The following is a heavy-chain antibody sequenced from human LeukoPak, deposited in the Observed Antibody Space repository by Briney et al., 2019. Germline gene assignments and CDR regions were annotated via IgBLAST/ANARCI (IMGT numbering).Heavy chain of an antibody. CDR2: IYYSGST. V-gene: IGHV4-30-4*07. CDR3: AREGRSTMVRGVIFRGEYNV. CDR1: GGSISSGGYS. Sequence: SQTLSLTCAVSGGSISSGGYSWSWIRQPPGKGLEWIGYIYYSGSTNYNPSLKSRVTISVDTSKNQFSLKLSSVTAADTAVYYCAREGRSTMVRGVIFRGEYNVWGKGTTVTVSS. J-gene: IGHJ6*04. D-gene: IGHD3-10*01.